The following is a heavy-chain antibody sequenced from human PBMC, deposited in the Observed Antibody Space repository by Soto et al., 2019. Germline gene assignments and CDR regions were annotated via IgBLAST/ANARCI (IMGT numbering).Heavy chain of an antibody. Sequence: QVQLVQSGAEVKKPGASVKVSCKASGYTFTSYYMHWVRQAPGQGLEWMGIINPSGGSTSYAQKFQGRVTMTRDTSTSTVYMELSSLRSEDTAVYYCARDSALGYSSGWHAGDYWGQGTLVTVSS. V-gene: IGHV1-46*01. CDR1: GYTFTSYY. CDR3: ARDSALGYSSGWHAGDY. J-gene: IGHJ4*02. D-gene: IGHD6-19*01. CDR2: INPSGGST.